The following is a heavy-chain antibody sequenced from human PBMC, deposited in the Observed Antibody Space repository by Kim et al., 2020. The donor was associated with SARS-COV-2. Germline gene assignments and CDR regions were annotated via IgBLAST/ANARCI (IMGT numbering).Heavy chain of an antibody. V-gene: IGHV4-38-2*02. CDR2: FYHGGSP. CDR1: GYSISAVSY. Sequence: SETLSLTCTVSGYSISAVSYWGWLRQPPGKALEWIGNFYHGGSPYYNPSLRSRVTISEDSSKNQFSLRLNSVTATDTAVYYCARAREMAFGPWGQGTLV. J-gene: IGHJ5*02. CDR3: ARAREMAFGP. D-gene: IGHD2-8*01.